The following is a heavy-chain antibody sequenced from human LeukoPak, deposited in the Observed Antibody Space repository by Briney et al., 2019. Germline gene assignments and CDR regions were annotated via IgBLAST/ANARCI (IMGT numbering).Heavy chain of an antibody. CDR2: ISSSSSTI. CDR3: ARGPYCSGGSCYSAGYFDY. D-gene: IGHD2-15*01. CDR1: GFIFSSYS. Sequence: GGSLRLSCAASGFIFSSYSMNWVRQAPGKGLEWVSYISSSSSTIYYADSVKGRFTISRDNAKNSLYLQMNSLRAEDTAVYYCARGPYCSGGSCYSAGYFDYWGQGTLVTVSS. V-gene: IGHV3-48*04. J-gene: IGHJ4*02.